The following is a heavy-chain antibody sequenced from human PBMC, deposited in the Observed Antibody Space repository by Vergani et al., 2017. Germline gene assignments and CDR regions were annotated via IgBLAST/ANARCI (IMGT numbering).Heavy chain of an antibody. CDR1: GASIRSSNYY. CDR3: GGHSXVEWLVKMGWFNP. Sequence: QLQLQESGPGLVKPSATLALTCSVSGASIRSSNYYWGWIRQPPGKGLEWMASIYYSGSTYYNPSLTSRVTTSVDTSKNQFSLRLSSLTAANTAVNFCGGHSXVEWLVKMGWFNPWGQGILVTVSS. CDR2: IYYSGST. D-gene: IGHD6-19*01. J-gene: IGHJ5*02. V-gene: IGHV4-39*01.